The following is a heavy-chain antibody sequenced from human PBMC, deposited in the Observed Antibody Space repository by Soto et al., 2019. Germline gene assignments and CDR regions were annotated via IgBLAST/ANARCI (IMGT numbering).Heavy chain of an antibody. J-gene: IGHJ4*02. D-gene: IGHD3-16*02. CDR1: GYSFTSYW. CDR2: IYPGDSDT. Sequence: GESLKISCKGSGYSFTSYWIGWVRQMPGKGLEWMGIIYPGDSDTSYSPSFQGQVTIPADKSISTAYLQWSSLKASDTAMYYCARSYYDYVWGSYRYLDYWGQGTLVTVSS. V-gene: IGHV5-51*01. CDR3: ARSYYDYVWGSYRYLDY.